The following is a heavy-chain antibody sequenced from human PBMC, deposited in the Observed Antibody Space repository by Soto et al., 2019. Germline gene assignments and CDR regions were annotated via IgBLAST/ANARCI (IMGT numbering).Heavy chain of an antibody. CDR1: GFTFSSYS. CDR2: ISSTSSYI. Sequence: GGSLRLSCAASGFTFSSYSMNWVRQAPGKGLEWVSSISSTSSYIYYIDSVKGRFTISRDNAKNSLFLQMNSLRVEDTAVYYCARGATLLTDTGVGIGTFDYWGQGSLVTVSS. CDR3: ARGATLLTDTGVGIGTFDY. D-gene: IGHD1-1*01. V-gene: IGHV3-21*01. J-gene: IGHJ4*02.